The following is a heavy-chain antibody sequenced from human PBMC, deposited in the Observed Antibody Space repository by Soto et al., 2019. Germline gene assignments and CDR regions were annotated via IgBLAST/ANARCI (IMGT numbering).Heavy chain of an antibody. CDR2: FDPEDGET. D-gene: IGHD6-13*01. V-gene: IGHV1-24*01. J-gene: IGHJ4*02. CDR1: GYGLTELS. CDR3: ATDRSISGEAAAKYY. Sequence: VASVRGSCKVSGYGLTELSMHWVRQAPGKGLEWMGGFDPEDGETIYAQKFQGRVTMTEDTSTDTAYMELSSLRSEDTAVYYCATDRSISGEAAAKYYWGQGTLVTSPQ.